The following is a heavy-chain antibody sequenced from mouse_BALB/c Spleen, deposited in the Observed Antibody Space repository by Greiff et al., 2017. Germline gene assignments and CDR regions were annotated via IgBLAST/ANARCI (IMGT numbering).Heavy chain of an antibody. CDR3: ASCLPYYGEAMDY. CDR1: GYTFTSYW. Sequence: VQLQESGAELAKPGASVKMSCKASGYTFTSYWMHWVKQRPGQGLEWIGYINPSTGYTEYNQKFKDKATLTADKSSSTAYMQLSSLTSEDSAVYYCASCLPYYGEAMDYWGQGTSVTVSS. V-gene: IGHV1-7*01. J-gene: IGHJ4*01. CDR2: INPSTGYT. D-gene: IGHD1-2*01.